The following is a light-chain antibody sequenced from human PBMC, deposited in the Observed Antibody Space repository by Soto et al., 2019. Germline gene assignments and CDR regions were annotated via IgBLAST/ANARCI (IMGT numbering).Light chain of an antibody. Sequence: GMKKSPATLSVSKGERATLSVTASQSINSNLAWYQQRPGQAPRLLIYGASTRATGIPARFSGSGSGTEFTLTISSLQSEDFAVYYCQQYNNWWTFGQGSKVDIK. CDR2: GAS. V-gene: IGKV3-15*01. J-gene: IGKJ1*01. CDR1: QSINSN. CDR3: QQYNNWWT.